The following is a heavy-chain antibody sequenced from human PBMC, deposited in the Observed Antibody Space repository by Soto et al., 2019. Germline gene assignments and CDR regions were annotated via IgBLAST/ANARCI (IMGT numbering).Heavy chain of an antibody. J-gene: IGHJ4*02. CDR1: GGSISSSNW. V-gene: IGHV4-4*02. Sequence: QVQLQESGPGLVKPSGTLSLTCAVSGGSISSSNWWSWVRQPPGKGLEWIGEIYHSGSTNYNPTLKSRVTKSVDKSKNRFSLKLSSVTAADTAVYYCARVGIVVANTRGGIVNWGQGTLVTVSS. CDR3: ARVGIVVANTRGGIVN. D-gene: IGHD3-22*01. CDR2: IYHSGST.